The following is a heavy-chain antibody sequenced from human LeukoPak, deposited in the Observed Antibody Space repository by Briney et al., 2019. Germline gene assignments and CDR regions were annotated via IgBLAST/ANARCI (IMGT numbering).Heavy chain of an antibody. CDR2: IYHSGST. CDR3: ARANYYDSSGYWVYFDY. J-gene: IGHJ4*02. CDR1: GYSISSGYY. V-gene: IGHV4-38-2*01. D-gene: IGHD3-22*01. Sequence: SETLSLTCAVSGYSISSGYYWGWIRQPPGKGLEWIGSIYHSGSTYYNPSLKSRVTISVDTSKNQFSLKLSSVTAADTAVYYCARANYYDSSGYWVYFDYWGQGTLVTVSS.